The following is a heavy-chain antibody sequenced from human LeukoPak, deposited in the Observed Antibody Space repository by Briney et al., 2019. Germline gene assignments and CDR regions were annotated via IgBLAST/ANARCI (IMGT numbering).Heavy chain of an antibody. D-gene: IGHD6-25*01. CDR2: IHHTGTT. V-gene: IGHV4/OR15-8*01. J-gene: IGHJ5*02. CDR3: ARNVSARETTGP. CDR1: GDSISSNSW. Sequence: SETLSLTCVVSGDSISSNSWWGWVRQPPGKGLEWIGEIHHTGTTNYNPSLKSRVTISADEFNNQFSLKLNSLTAADTAVYYCARNVSARETTGPWGQGTLVTVSS.